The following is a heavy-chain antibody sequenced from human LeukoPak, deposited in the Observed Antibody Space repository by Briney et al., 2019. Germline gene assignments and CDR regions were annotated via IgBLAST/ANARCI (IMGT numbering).Heavy chain of an antibody. CDR2: INHSGST. CDR3: ARNLGYCSSTSCYKYMDV. D-gene: IGHD2-2*02. Sequence: PSETLSLTCTVSGGSISGYYWSWIRQPPGKGLEWIGEINHSGSTNYNPSLKSRVTISVDTSKNQFSLKLSAVTAADTAVYYCARNLGYCSSTSCYKYMDVWGKGTTVTVSS. V-gene: IGHV4-34*01. CDR1: GGSISGYY. J-gene: IGHJ6*03.